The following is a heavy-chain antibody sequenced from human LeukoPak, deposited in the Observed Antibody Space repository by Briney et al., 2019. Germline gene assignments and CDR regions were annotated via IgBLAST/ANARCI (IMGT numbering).Heavy chain of an antibody. D-gene: IGHD2-2*01. Sequence: SETLSLTCAVYGGSFSGYYWSWIRQPPGKGLKWIGEINHSGSTNYNPSLKSRVTISVDTSKNQFSLKLSSVTAADTAVYYCARQYCSSTSCYRNFDYWGQGTLVTVSS. CDR1: GGSFSGYY. CDR2: INHSGST. CDR3: ARQYCSSTSCYRNFDY. V-gene: IGHV4-34*01. J-gene: IGHJ4*02.